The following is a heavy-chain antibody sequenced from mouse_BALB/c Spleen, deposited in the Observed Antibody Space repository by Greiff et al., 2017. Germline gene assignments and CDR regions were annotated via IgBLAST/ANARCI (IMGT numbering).Heavy chain of an antibody. CDR1: GFTFSSFG. CDR2: ISSGSSTI. Sequence: EVHLVESGGGLVQPGGSRKLSCAASGFTFSSFGMHWVRQAPEKGLEWVAYISSGSSTIYYADTVKGRFTISRDNPKNTLFLQMTSLRSEDTAMYYCAREGDGYYAWFAYWGQGTLVTVSA. V-gene: IGHV5-17*02. D-gene: IGHD2-3*01. CDR3: AREGDGYYAWFAY. J-gene: IGHJ3*01.